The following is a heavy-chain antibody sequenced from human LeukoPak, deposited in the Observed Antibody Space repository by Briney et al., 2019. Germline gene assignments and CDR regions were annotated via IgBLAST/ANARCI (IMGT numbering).Heavy chain of an antibody. CDR1: GFTFSSYT. J-gene: IGHJ4*02. Sequence: GGSLRLSCAASGFTFSSYTMNWVRQAPGKGLEWVSYISSSTGTIYYADSVKGRFTISRDNAKNSLYLQMNSLRAEDTAVYYCARQGPAVAGTHFDYWGQGTLVTVSS. V-gene: IGHV3-48*01. CDR2: ISSSTGTI. CDR3: ARQGPAVAGTHFDY. D-gene: IGHD6-19*01.